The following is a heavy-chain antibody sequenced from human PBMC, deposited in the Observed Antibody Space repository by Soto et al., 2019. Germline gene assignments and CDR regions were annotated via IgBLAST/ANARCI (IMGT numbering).Heavy chain of an antibody. CDR2: ISGSGSST. CDR3: ARGSVSGSNWFGP. CDR1: GFTFSSYA. Sequence: QTGGSLRLSCAASGFTFSSYAMSWVRQAPGKGLEWVSAISGSGSSTYYADSMKGRFTISRDKAKSTLFLQMDSLRVDDTAFYYCARGSVSGSNWFGPWGPGTLVTVSS. V-gene: IGHV3-23*01. J-gene: IGHJ5*02. D-gene: IGHD3-10*01.